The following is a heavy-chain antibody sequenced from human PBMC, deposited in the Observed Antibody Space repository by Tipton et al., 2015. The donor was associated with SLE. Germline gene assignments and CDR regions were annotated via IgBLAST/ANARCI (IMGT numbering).Heavy chain of an antibody. CDR1: GFTFSSYA. D-gene: IGHD2-21*02. J-gene: IGHJ2*01. Sequence: SLRLSCEASGFTFSSYAMSWVRQDPVKGLEWVATSSGGGSMTDYADSVKGRFTISRDNSKNSVFLQMNRLRVDDTALYYCAKDRRRGDGAAWYFDLWGRGTLVTVSS. CDR3: AKDRRRGDGAAWYFDL. V-gene: IGHV3-23*01. CDR2: SSGGGSMT.